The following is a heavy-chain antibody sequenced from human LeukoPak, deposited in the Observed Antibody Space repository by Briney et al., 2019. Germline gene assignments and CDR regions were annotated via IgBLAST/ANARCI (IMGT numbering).Heavy chain of an antibody. CDR2: IYYSGST. D-gene: IGHD3-22*01. J-gene: IGHJ4*02. V-gene: IGHV4-39*07. CDR3: ARFYYYDSRGYYPRYFDH. Sequence: SETLSLTCTVSGGSISSSSYYWGWIRQPPGKGLEWIGSIYYSGSTYYNPSLKSRVTISIDTSKNQISLKLNSVTAADTAVYYCARFYYYDSRGYYPRYFDHWGPGTLVTVSS. CDR1: GGSISSSSYY.